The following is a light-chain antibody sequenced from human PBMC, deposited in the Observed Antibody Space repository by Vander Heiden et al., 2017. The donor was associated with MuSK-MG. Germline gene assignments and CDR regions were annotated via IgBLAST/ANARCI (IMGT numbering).Light chain of an antibody. J-gene: IGKJ1*01. CDR3: QQYNSYPYT. Sequence: DVQMTQSPSTLSASVGDRVTITCRASQTISSRLAWYQQKPGKAPKLLIYKASSLESGVPSRCRGSGSGTEFTLTISSLQPDDFATYYCQQYNSYPYTFGQGTKVEIK. CDR2: KAS. V-gene: IGKV1-5*03. CDR1: QTISSR.